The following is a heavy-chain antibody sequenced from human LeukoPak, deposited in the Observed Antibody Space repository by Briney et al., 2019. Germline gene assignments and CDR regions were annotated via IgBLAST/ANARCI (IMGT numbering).Heavy chain of an antibody. J-gene: IGHJ6*02. D-gene: IGHD6-13*01. CDR3: AKSAPPGSRPYYYYGMDV. CDR1: GGSISSYY. Sequence: SETLSLTCTVSGGSISSYYWSWIRQPPEKGLEWIGYIYYSGSTNYNPSLKSRVTISVDTSKNQFSLKLSSVTAADTAVYYCAKSAPPGSRPYYYYGMDVWGQGTTVTVSS. V-gene: IGHV4-59*08. CDR2: IYYSGST.